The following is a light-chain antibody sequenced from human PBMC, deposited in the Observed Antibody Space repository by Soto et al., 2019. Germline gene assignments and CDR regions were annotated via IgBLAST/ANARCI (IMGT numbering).Light chain of an antibody. V-gene: IGLV1-40*01. CDR1: SSNIGAGYD. CDR3: KSYDSSYV. Sequence: QSALTQPPSVSGAPGQRVTISCTRSSSNIGAGYDVHWYQQLPGTAPKLLIYHNNNRSSGVPDRFSGSQSGTSASLAITGLQAEDQADYYCKSYDSSYVFGPRTKVTVL. J-gene: IGLJ1*01. CDR2: HNN.